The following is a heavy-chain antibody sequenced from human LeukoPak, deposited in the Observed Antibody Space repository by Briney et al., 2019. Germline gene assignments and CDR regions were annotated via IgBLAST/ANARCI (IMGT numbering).Heavy chain of an antibody. CDR3: GRDFSNTSGFKVVVDY. CDR2: ISAYNGDR. D-gene: IGHD3-22*01. J-gene: IGHJ4*02. CDR1: GFTFSNYG. Sequence: ASVKVSCKSFGFTFSNYGVTWVRQAPGQGLEWIGWISAYNGDRKFAPRLQGRVTMTTDTSTGTAYMELRSLTSDDTAVYYCGRDFSNTSGFKVVVDYWGQGTLGTVSS. V-gene: IGHV1-18*01.